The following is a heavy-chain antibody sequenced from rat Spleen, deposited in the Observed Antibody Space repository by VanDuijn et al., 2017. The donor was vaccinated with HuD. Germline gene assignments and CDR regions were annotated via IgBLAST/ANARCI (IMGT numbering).Heavy chain of an antibody. CDR1: GFSLNSYH. Sequence: QVQLKESGPGLVQPSQTLSLTCTVSGFSLNSYHINWVRQPPGKGLEWMGVTWIGGNTDYNSALKSRLTISRDTSKSQVLLKMNRLQIEDTAMYFCARGRFDGSYYYPGAFDYWGQGVMVTVSS. D-gene: IGHD1-12*02. J-gene: IGHJ2*01. V-gene: IGHV2-43*01. CDR3: ARGRFDGSYYYPGAFDY. CDR2: TWIGGNT.